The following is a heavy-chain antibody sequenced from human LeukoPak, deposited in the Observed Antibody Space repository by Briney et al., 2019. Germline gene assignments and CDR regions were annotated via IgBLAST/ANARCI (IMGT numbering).Heavy chain of an antibody. CDR2: IYYSGST. Sequence: SETLSLTCTVSGDSISNSTYYWAWIRQSPEKGLEWIGSIYYSGSTDYNPSLKSRVTISVDTSKNQFSLKLSSVTAADTAVYYCARATVLGYCSSTSCYASGVDAFDIWGQGTMVTVSS. J-gene: IGHJ3*02. CDR1: GDSISNSTYY. D-gene: IGHD2-2*01. V-gene: IGHV4-39*07. CDR3: ARATVLGYCSSTSCYASGVDAFDI.